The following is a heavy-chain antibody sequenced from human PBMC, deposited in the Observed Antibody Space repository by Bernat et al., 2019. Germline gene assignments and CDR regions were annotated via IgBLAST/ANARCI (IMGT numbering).Heavy chain of an antibody. CDR3: ARGIVAKGYYFDY. D-gene: IGHD5-12*01. V-gene: IGHV4-31*03. J-gene: IGHJ4*02. CDR2: IYYSGST. Sequence: QVQLQESGPGLVKPSQTLSLTCTVSGGSISSGGYYWSWIRQHPGKGLEWIGYIYYSGSTYYNPYLKSRVTISVETSENQFSLRLSSVTAADTAVYTCARGIVAKGYYFDYWGQGTLVTVSS. CDR1: GGSISSGGYY.